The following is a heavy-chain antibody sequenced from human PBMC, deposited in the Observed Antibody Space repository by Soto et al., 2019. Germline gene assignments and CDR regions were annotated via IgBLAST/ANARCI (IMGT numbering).Heavy chain of an antibody. D-gene: IGHD3-22*01. J-gene: IGHJ4*02. CDR2: ISAYNGNT. CDR1: GYTFTSYG. V-gene: IGHV1-18*04. Sequence: ASVKVSCKASGYTFTSYGISWVRQAPGQGLEWMGWISAYNGNTNYAQKLQGRVTMTTDTSTSAAYMELRSLRSDDTAVYSCARDLQTYYDSSGLDNWGQGTLVTVSS. CDR3: ARDLQTYYDSSGLDN.